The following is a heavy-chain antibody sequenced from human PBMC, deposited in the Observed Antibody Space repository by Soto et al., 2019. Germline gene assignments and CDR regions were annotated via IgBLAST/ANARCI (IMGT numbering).Heavy chain of an antibody. J-gene: IGHJ6*01. V-gene: IGHV1-46*01. CDR3: AREGHRYSIVYYYYYYGMDV. CDR2: INPSGGST. CDR1: GYTFTSYY. D-gene: IGHD4-4*01. Sequence: GASVKVSCKASGYTFTSYYMHWVRQAPGQGLEWMGIINPSGGSTSYAQKFQGRVTMTRDTSTSTVYMELSSLRSEDTAVYYCAREGHRYSIVYYYYYYGMDVWGQGTTVTVSS.